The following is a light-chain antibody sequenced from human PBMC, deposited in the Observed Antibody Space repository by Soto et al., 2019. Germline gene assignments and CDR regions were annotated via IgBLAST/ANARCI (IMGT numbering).Light chain of an antibody. CDR2: TAS. CDR3: QQYNTYSGRT. CDR1: QSISYW. Sequence: DIQMTQSPSTLSASVGDRVTITCRASQSISYWLAWYQQKPGKAPKLLIYTASSLESGVPSRFSGSGSGTEFTLTISSLQPDDFATYYCQQYNTYSGRTFGGGTKVEIK. V-gene: IGKV1-5*03. J-gene: IGKJ4*01.